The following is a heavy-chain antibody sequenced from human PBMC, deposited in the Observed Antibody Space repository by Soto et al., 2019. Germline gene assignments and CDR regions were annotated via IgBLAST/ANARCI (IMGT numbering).Heavy chain of an antibody. D-gene: IGHD1-1*01. CDR2: ITYDGSNK. J-gene: IGHJ4*02. CDR3: AKDPKATGTHY. CDR1: GFIIGSYG. Sequence: QVQLVESGGGVVQLGRSLRLSCAASGFIIGSYGMHWVRQAPGKGLEWVAVITYDGSNKYYADSVRGRFSISRDNSRNTVYLQMHSLRAEDTAVYYCAKDPKATGTHYWGRGTLVTVSS. V-gene: IGHV3-30*18.